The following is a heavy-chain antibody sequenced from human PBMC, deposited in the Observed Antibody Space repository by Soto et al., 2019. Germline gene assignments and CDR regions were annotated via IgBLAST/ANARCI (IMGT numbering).Heavy chain of an antibody. V-gene: IGHV3-30*18. CDR2: IAYDGSNK. CDR1: GFTFSSYD. D-gene: IGHD2-2*01. J-gene: IGHJ5*02. CDR3: AKDNCISTSCYRLYNWFDP. Sequence: GGSLRLSCVASGFTFSSYDMHWVRQAPGKGLEWVAVIAYDGSNKYYADSVKGRFTISRDNSKNTLYLQMNSLRAEDTAVYYCAKDNCISTSCYRLYNWFDPWGQGTLVTVSS.